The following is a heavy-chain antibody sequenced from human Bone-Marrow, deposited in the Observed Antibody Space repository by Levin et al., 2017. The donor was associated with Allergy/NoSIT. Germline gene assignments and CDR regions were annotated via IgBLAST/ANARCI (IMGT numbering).Heavy chain of an antibody. D-gene: IGHD4-17*01. V-gene: IGHV1-18*01. J-gene: IGHJ6*02. Sequence: KPGGSLRLSCKTSGNTFTTYRITWVRQARGQGLEWMGWISFYNGDANYAQKLQGRVTMTTDTSTSTAYMELRSLRSDDTAVYYCASVLGAGYGDYRDYHHYAMDVWGQGTTVTVSS. CDR3: ASVLGAGYGDYRDYHHYAMDV. CDR1: GNTFTTYR. CDR2: ISFYNGDA.